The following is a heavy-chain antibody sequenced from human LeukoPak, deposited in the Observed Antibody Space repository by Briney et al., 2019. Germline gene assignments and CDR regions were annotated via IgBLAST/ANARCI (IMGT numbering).Heavy chain of an antibody. CDR3: ALNYDSSGYYSDY. J-gene: IGHJ4*02. D-gene: IGHD3-22*01. Sequence: SVNVSCKASGGTFSSYAISWVRQAPGQGLEWMGGIIPIFGTANYAQKFQGRVTITADESTSTAYMELSSLRSEDTAVYYCALNYDSSGYYSDYWGQGTLVTVSS. CDR2: IIPIFGTA. V-gene: IGHV1-69*13. CDR1: GGTFSSYA.